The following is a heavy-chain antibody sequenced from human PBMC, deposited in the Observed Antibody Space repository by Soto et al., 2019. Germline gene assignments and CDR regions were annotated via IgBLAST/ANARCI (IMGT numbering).Heavy chain of an antibody. CDR1: GYKFINHY. V-gene: IGHV1-46*01. D-gene: IGHD6-25*01. CDR2: INPNGGGT. Sequence: ASVKVSCKASGYKFINHYMHWVRQVPGVGLEWMGIINPNGGGTDYSQKFQGRVTMTRDTSANTVHMELSSLRSEDTGVYFCARDSSASATSFSFDNWGQGTLVTVSS. CDR3: ARDSSASATSFSFDN. J-gene: IGHJ4*02.